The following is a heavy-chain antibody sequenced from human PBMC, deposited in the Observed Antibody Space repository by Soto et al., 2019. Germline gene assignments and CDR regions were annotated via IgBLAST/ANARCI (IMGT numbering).Heavy chain of an antibody. CDR2: ISAYNGNT. V-gene: IGHV1-18*04. D-gene: IGHD3-10*01. J-gene: IGHJ6*02. CDR3: ATDGSGSYMYYYGMDV. CDR1: GYTFTSYG. Sequence: ASVKVSCKASGYTFTSYGISWVRQAPGQGLEWMGWISAYNGNTNHAQKLQGRVTMTTDTSTSTAYMELRSLRSDDTAVYYCATDGSGSYMYYYGMDVWGQGTTVTVSS.